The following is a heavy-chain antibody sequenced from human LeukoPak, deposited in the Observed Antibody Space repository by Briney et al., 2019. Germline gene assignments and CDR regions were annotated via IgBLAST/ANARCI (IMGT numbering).Heavy chain of an antibody. CDR3: ARGITIFGEVIVYNWFNP. CDR2: INRNTGNP. Sequence: ASVKVSCKASGYTFTSYARNWVRQEPRQRLEWMGWINRNTGNPTYAQGFTGRVVFSLDTSVSTAYLQISSLNAEDTAVYYCARGITIFGEVIVYNWFNPWGQGTLVTVSS. J-gene: IGHJ5*02. V-gene: IGHV7-4-1*02. D-gene: IGHD3-3*01. CDR1: GYTFTSYA.